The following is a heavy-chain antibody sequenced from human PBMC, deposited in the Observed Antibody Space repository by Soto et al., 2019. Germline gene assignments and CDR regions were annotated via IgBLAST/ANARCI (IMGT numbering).Heavy chain of an antibody. CDR3: ARGQRALITYGPFDP. V-gene: IGHV3-23*01. CDR2: FSGTGGYT. CDR1: GFTLSSYA. J-gene: IGHJ5*02. Sequence: PGGSVRLSCAASGFTLSSYAMSWVRQAPGKGLEWVSTFSGTGGYTYYADSVKGRFTISRDDSKNTLFLHMNSLRAADTAVYYCARGQRALITYGPFDPWGQGTLVTVSS. D-gene: IGHD4-17*01.